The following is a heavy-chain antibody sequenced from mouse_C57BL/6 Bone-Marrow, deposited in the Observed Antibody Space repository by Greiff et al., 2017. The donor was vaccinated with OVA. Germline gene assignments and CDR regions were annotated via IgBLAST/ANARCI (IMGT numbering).Heavy chain of an antibody. Sequence: VQLQPSWTVLARPGASVKLSCKTSGYTFTSYWMHWVKQRPGQGLEWIGALSPGNSDTSYNQKFKGKAKLTAVTSASTAYMELSSLTNEDSAVYYCTKLSNFDYWGQGTTLTVSS. J-gene: IGHJ2*01. D-gene: IGHD1-1*02. CDR2: LSPGNSDT. CDR3: TKLSNFDY. V-gene: IGHV1-5*01. CDR1: GYTFTSYW.